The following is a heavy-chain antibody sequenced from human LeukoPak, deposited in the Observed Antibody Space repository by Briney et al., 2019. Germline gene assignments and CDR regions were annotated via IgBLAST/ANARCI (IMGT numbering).Heavy chain of an antibody. CDR1: GFTFSSYG. CDR2: IRWDGIIK. Sequence: PGGSLRLSCAASGFTFSSYGMHWVRQAPGKGLEWVAFIRWDGIIKYYADSVKVRFTISRDTSKNTLYLQMNSLRAEDTAVYYCARSKSHDSSGYYFDYWGQGTLVTVSS. J-gene: IGHJ4*02. V-gene: IGHV3-30*02. CDR3: ARSKSHDSSGYYFDY. D-gene: IGHD3-22*01.